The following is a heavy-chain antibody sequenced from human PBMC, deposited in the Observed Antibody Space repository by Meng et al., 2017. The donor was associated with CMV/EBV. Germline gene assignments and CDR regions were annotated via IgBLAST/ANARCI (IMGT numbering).Heavy chain of an antibody. CDR3: ARDRYCSSTSCYEYYYYYGMDV. J-gene: IGHJ6*02. V-gene: IGHV3-30*02. D-gene: IGHD2-2*01. CDR2: IRYDGSNK. CDR1: GFTFSSYG. Sequence: GESLKISCAASGFTFSSYGMHWVRQAPGKGLEWVAFIRYDGSNKYYADSVKGRFTISRDNSKNTLYLQMNSLRAEDTAVYYCARDRYCSSTSCYEYYYYYGMDVWGQGTTVTVSS.